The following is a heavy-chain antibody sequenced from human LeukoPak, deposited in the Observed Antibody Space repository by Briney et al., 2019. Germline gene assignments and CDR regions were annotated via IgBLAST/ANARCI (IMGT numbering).Heavy chain of an antibody. D-gene: IGHD6-13*01. CDR3: ARRRAAAGEEDFDY. Sequence: SETPSLTCTVSGGSIINYYWTWIRQPPGKGLEWIGYIYHSGSTYYNPSLKSRVTISVDRSKNQFSLKLSSVTAADTAVYYCARRRAAAGEEDFDYWGQGTLVTVSS. J-gene: IGHJ4*02. V-gene: IGHV4-59*12. CDR2: IYHSGST. CDR1: GGSIINYY.